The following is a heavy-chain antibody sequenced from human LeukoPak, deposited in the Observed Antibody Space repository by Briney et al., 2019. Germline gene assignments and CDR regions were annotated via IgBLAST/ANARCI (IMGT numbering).Heavy chain of an antibody. Sequence: GGSLRLSCAASGFTFSSYGMHWVRQAPGKGLEWVAFIRCDGSNKYYADSVKGRFTISRDNSKNTLYLQMNSLRAEDTAVYYCAKPVLRFLEWCFDYWGQGTLVTVSS. V-gene: IGHV3-30*02. D-gene: IGHD3-3*01. CDR2: IRCDGSNK. CDR1: GFTFSSYG. CDR3: AKPVLRFLEWCFDY. J-gene: IGHJ4*02.